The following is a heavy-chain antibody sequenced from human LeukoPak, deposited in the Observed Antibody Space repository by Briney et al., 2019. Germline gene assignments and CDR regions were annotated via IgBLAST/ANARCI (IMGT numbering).Heavy chain of an antibody. CDR2: IKNKIDGGTT. Sequence: GGSLRLSCTASESTFSNDWVSWVRQAPGTGLEWVGRIKNKIDGGTTDYAAPVKGRFTISRDDSKNTLYLQMNSLRAEDTAVYYCAKKLLMGGNWFDPWGQGTLVTVSS. J-gene: IGHJ5*02. D-gene: IGHD2-15*01. CDR3: AKKLLMGGNWFDP. CDR1: ESTFSNDW. V-gene: IGHV3-15*01.